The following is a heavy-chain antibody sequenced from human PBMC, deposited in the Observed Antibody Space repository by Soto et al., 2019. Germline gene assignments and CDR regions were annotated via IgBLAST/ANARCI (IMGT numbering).Heavy chain of an antibody. CDR3: ARTLPHTYYYDSSGYYVSAFDY. CDR1: GYSFTSYW. D-gene: IGHD3-22*01. Sequence: PGESLKISCKGSGYSFTSYWIGWVRQMPGKGLEWMGIIYPGDSDTRYSPSFQGQVTISADKSISTAYLQWSSLKASDTAMYYCARTLPHTYYYDSSGYYVSAFDYWGQGTLVTVSS. CDR2: IYPGDSDT. J-gene: IGHJ4*02. V-gene: IGHV5-51*01.